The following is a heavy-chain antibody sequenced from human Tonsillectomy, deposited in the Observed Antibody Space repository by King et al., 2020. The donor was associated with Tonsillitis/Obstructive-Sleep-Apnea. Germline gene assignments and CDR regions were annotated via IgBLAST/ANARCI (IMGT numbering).Heavy chain of an antibody. V-gene: IGHV4-34*01. CDR3: ARGYPAYYFDS. Sequence: VQLQQWGAGLLKPSETLSLSCAVYGGPFNGYYWTWIRQPPGKGLEWIWEVNQSGNTNYNPSLKRRLTISVETSKNQFSLTLSSVTAADTAVYYCARGYPAYYFDSWGQGTLVTVSS. CDR1: GGPFNGYY. D-gene: IGHD2-2*02. CDR2: VNQSGNT. J-gene: IGHJ4*02.